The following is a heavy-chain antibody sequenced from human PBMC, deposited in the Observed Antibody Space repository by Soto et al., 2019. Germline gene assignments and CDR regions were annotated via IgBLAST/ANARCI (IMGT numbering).Heavy chain of an antibody. Sequence: EVQLMESGGGLVQPGGSLRLSCAASGFTFSSYNMNWVRQVPGRGLEWVSYISSTSSAIYYADSVKGRFTISRDNAKNSLYLHMNSLRAEDTAVYFCAKEDYGGNSWGQGTLVTVSS. CDR3: AKEDYGGNS. D-gene: IGHD4-17*01. CDR2: ISSTSSAI. V-gene: IGHV3-48*01. J-gene: IGHJ4*02. CDR1: GFTFSSYN.